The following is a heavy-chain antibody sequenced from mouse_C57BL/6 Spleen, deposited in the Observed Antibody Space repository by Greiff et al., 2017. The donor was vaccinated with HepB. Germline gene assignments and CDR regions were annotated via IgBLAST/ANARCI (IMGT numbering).Heavy chain of an antibody. CDR1: GYSITSGYY. CDR2: ISYDGSN. V-gene: IGHV3-6*01. J-gene: IGHJ3*01. Sequence: EVQLQESGPGLVKPSQSLSLTCSVTGYSITSGYYWNWIRQFPGNKLEWMGYISYDGSNNYNPSLKNRISITRDTSKNQFFLKLNSVTTEDTATYYCARVAYDGYSAWFAYWGQGTLVTVSA. D-gene: IGHD2-3*01. CDR3: ARVAYDGYSAWFAY.